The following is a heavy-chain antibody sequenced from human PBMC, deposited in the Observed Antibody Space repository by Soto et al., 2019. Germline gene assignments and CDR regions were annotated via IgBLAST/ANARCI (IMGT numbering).Heavy chain of an antibody. J-gene: IGHJ6*02. V-gene: IGHV3-30*04. D-gene: IGHD3-10*01. CDR1: GFTFSDYP. Sequence: GGSLRLSCAAAGFTFSDYPMHWVRQAPGKGLEWVAVISYDGSNKYYADSVKGRFTISRDDSKNTLHVQVNSLRAEDTAVYYCARETTYYYGSGSYAYYGPDVWGQGTTVTVSS. CDR2: ISYDGSNK. CDR3: ARETTYYYGSGSYAYYGPDV.